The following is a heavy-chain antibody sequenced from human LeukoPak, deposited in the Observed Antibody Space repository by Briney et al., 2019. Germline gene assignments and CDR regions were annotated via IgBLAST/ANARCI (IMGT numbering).Heavy chain of an antibody. CDR1: GGTFSSYA. D-gene: IGHD4-17*01. V-gene: IGHV1-69*05. CDR3: ARGHGDHEVYFDY. J-gene: IGHJ4*02. Sequence: SVKVSCKASGGTFSSYAISWVRQAPGQGLEWMGRIIPIFGTANYAQKFQGRVTITTDEFTSTAYMELSSLRSEDTAVYYCARGHGDHEVYFDYWGQGTLVTVSS. CDR2: IIPIFGTA.